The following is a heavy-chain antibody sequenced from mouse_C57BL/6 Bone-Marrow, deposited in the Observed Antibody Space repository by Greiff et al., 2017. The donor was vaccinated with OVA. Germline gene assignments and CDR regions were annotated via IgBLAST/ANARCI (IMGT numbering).Heavy chain of an antibody. CDR1: GYTFTSYW. CDR3: ARERYYYGSSSYYYAMDY. Sequence: VKQSCKASGYTFTSYWMHWVKQRPGQGLEWIGEIDPSDSYTNYNQKFKGKSTLTVDKSSSTAYMQLSSLTSEDSAVYYCARERYYYGSSSYYYAMDYWGQGTSVTVSS. V-gene: IGHV1-69*01. J-gene: IGHJ4*01. D-gene: IGHD1-1*01. CDR2: IDPSDSYT.